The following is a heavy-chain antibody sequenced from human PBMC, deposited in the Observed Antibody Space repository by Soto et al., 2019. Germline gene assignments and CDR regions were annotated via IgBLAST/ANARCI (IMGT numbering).Heavy chain of an antibody. J-gene: IGHJ4*02. D-gene: IGHD1-26*01. CDR2: ISYDGSNK. V-gene: IGHV3-30-3*01. CDR3: ARDRGIVGGTRAFDY. Sequence: QVQLVESGGGVVQPGRSLRLSCAASGFTFSSYAMHWVRQAPGKGLEWVAVISYDGSNKYYADSVKGRFTISRDNSKNTLYLQMNSLRAEDTAVYYCARDRGIVGGTRAFDYWGQGTLVTVSS. CDR1: GFTFSSYA.